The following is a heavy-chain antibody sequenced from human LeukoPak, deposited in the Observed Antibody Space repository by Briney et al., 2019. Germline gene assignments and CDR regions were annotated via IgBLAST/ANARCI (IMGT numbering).Heavy chain of an antibody. CDR3: ARDLWDCSGGSCQPP. D-gene: IGHD2-15*01. CDR1: GFTFSDYY. J-gene: IGHJ5*02. V-gene: IGHV3-11*01. Sequence: GGSLRLSCAASGFTFSDYYMSRIRQAPGKGLEWVSYISSSGSTIYYADSVKGRFTISRDNAKNSLYLQMNSLRAEDTAVYYCARDLWDCSGGSCQPPWGQGTLVTVSS. CDR2: ISSSGSTI.